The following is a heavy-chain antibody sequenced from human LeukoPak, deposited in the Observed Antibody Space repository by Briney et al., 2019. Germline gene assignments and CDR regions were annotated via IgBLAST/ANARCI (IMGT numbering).Heavy chain of an antibody. CDR3: AREQQLWLF. V-gene: IGHV3-7*01. D-gene: IGHD5-18*01. Sequence: GGSLRLSCGGSGFTFSNYWMTWVRQAPGKGLEWVANIKQDGSEKYYVDSVKGRFTISRDNAKNSLYLQMNSLRAEDTAVYYCAREQQLWLFWGQGTLVTVSS. CDR1: GFTFSNYW. J-gene: IGHJ4*02. CDR2: IKQDGSEK.